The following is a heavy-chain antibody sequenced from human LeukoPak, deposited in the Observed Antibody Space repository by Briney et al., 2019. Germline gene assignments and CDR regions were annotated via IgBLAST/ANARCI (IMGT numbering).Heavy chain of an antibody. Sequence: GGSLRLSCAASGFTFSSYGMHWVRQAPGKGLEWVAVISYDGSNKYYADSVKGRFTISRDNSKNTLYLQMNSLRAEDTAVYYCAKSGTRYSSGWYEGYYFDYWGQGALVTVSS. D-gene: IGHD6-19*01. CDR2: ISYDGSNK. CDR1: GFTFSSYG. V-gene: IGHV3-30*18. CDR3: AKSGTRYSSGWYEGYYFDY. J-gene: IGHJ4*02.